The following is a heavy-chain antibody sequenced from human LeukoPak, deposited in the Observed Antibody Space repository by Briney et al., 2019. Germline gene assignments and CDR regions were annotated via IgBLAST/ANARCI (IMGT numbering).Heavy chain of an antibody. CDR3: ARDVSSTGYCSSTSCYPFDY. D-gene: IGHD2-2*01. V-gene: IGHV4-39*07. J-gene: IGHJ4*02. CDR2: IYHSGST. Sequence: PSETLSLTCTVSGGSISSSSYYWGWIRQPPGKGLEWIGSIYHSGSTYYNPSLKSRVTISLDTSKNQFSLNLSSVTAADTAVYYCARDVSSTGYCSSTSCYPFDYWGQGTLVTVSS. CDR1: GGSISSSSYY.